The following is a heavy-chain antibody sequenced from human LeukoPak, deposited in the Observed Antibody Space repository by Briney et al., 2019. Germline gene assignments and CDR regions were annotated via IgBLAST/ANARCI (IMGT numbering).Heavy chain of an antibody. J-gene: IGHJ4*02. D-gene: IGHD3-22*01. CDR3: ARADSSGYSLDENFDY. Sequence: SVKVSCKASGGTLSSYALNWVRQAPGQGLEWIGRNIPIFAIVNYAQNFQGRVTITADKSTNTAYMELSSLRFEDTAFYYCARADSSGYSLDENFDYWGQGTLVTVSS. CDR1: GGTLSSYA. CDR2: NIPIFAIV. V-gene: IGHV1-69*04.